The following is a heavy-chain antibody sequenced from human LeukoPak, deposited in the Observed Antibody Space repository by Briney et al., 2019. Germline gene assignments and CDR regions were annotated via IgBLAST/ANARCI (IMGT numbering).Heavy chain of an antibody. J-gene: IGHJ3*02. Sequence: GESLRLSCAASGFTFSSYEMNWVRQAPGKGLEWVSYISSSGSTIYYADSVKGRFTISRDNAKNSLYLQMNSLRAEDTAVYYCARESAYCSSTSCPDAFDIWGQGTMVTVSS. CDR3: ARESAYCSSTSCPDAFDI. V-gene: IGHV3-48*03. CDR2: ISSSGSTI. CDR1: GFTFSSYE. D-gene: IGHD2-2*01.